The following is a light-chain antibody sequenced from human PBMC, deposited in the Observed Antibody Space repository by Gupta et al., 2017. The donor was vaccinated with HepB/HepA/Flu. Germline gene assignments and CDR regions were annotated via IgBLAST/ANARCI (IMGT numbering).Light chain of an antibody. Sequence: EIVLTQSPGTLSLSPGERATPSCRASQSVNNIYLAWYQQKPGQAPRLLIYAASGRATGIPDRFSGSGSGTDFTLTISRLEPEDSAVYYCQQYGSSPGTFGPGTKVDIK. J-gene: IGKJ3*01. CDR1: QSVNNIY. CDR2: AAS. V-gene: IGKV3-20*01. CDR3: QQYGSSPGT.